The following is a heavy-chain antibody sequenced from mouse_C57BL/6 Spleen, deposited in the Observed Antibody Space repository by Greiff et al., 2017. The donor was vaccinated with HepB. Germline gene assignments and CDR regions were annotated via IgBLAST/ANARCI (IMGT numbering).Heavy chain of an antibody. CDR3: ARDATVVASDY. CDR1: GYTFTSYE. Sequence: QVQLKESGPELVKPGASVKLSCKASGYTFTSYEINWVKQRPGKGLEWIGWIYPRDGSTKYNEKFKGKATLTVDTTSSTVYMELHNLTSEGSAVYFCARDATVVASDYWGQGTTLTVSS. V-gene: IGHV1-85*01. D-gene: IGHD1-1*01. CDR2: IYPRDGST. J-gene: IGHJ2*01.